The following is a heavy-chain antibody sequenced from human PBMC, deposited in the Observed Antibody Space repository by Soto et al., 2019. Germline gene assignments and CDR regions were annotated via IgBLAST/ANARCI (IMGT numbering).Heavy chain of an antibody. CDR1: GGTFSTYA. Sequence: QVQLVQSGAEVKKPESSVKVSCKAPGGTFSTYAISWVRQAPGQGLEWMGGIIPMFGTANYAQRFQDRVTITADESTNTDYMELTRLRSEDTAVYFCASGIQLWLRRINTGYSGWGQGTLVTVSS. CDR2: IIPMFGTA. V-gene: IGHV1-69*12. J-gene: IGHJ4*02. D-gene: IGHD5-18*01. CDR3: ASGIQLWLRRINTGYSG.